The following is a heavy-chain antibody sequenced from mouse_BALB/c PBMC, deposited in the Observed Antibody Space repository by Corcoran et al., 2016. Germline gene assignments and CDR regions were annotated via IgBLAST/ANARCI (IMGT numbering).Heavy chain of an antibody. D-gene: IGHD3-3*01. CDR2: INTYTGEP. Sequence: QIQLVQSGPELKKPGETVKISCKASGYTFTNYGMNWVKQAPGKGLKWMGWINTYTGEPTYADDFKGRFAFSVETSASTAYLQINNLKNEDTATYFCARKKKRDGYFDVWGAGTTVTVSS. CDR1: GYTFTNYG. CDR3: ARKKKRDGYFDV. V-gene: IGHV9-3-1*01. J-gene: IGHJ1*01.